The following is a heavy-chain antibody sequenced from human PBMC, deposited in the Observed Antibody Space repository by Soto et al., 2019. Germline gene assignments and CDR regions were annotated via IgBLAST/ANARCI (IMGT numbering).Heavy chain of an antibody. CDR2: IDAGYGNT. V-gene: IGHV1-3*01. CDR1: GYTFTSYA. CDR3: ARGTGYCTNGVCYPYYYMDV. Sequence: QVQLVQSGAEVKKPGALVKVSCKASGYTFTSYAMHWVRQAPGQRLEWMGWIDAGYGNTKYSQKFQGRVTITRDTSASTAYMELSSLRSEDTAVYYCARGTGYCTNGVCYPYYYMDVWGKGTTVTVSS. J-gene: IGHJ6*03. D-gene: IGHD2-8*01.